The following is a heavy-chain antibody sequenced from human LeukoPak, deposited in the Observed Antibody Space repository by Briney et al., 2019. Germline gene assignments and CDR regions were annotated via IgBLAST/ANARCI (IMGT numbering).Heavy chain of an antibody. CDR2: ISGSGGGT. Sequence: PGGSLRLSCAASGFTFSSYAMSWVRQAPGKGLEWVSAISGSGGGTYYADSVKGRFTTSRDNSKNTLYLQMNSLRAEDTAVYYCAKDNWITMIVRDAFDIWGQGTMVTVSS. D-gene: IGHD3-22*01. V-gene: IGHV3-23*01. J-gene: IGHJ3*02. CDR1: GFTFSSYA. CDR3: AKDNWITMIVRDAFDI.